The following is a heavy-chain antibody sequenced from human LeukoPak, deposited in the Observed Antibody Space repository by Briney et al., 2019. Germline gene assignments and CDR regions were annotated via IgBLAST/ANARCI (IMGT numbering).Heavy chain of an antibody. CDR1: AFTLSSYW. Sequence: PGGSLRLSCAAPAFTLSSYWMSWVRQAPGKGLEWVATIKKDGSDKYYVDSVKGRFTISRDNAENSLYLQMSSLRAEDTAVYYCARGVRGGYDYWGQGTLVSVSS. V-gene: IGHV3-7*04. CDR3: ARGVRGGYDY. J-gene: IGHJ4*02. D-gene: IGHD1-26*01. CDR2: IKKDGSDK.